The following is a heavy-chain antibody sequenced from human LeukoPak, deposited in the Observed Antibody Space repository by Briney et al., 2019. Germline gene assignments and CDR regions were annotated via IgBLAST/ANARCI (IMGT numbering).Heavy chain of an antibody. CDR2: ISGSGGST. CDR3: AKDHGSGSYYTSFDY. CDR1: GFTFSSYA. D-gene: IGHD3-10*01. Sequence: GGSLRLSCAASGFTFSSYAMSWVRQAPGKGLEWVSAISGSGGSTYYADSVKGRFTISRDNSKNTLYLQMNSLRAEDTAVYYCAKDHGSGSYYTSFDYWGQGTLATVSS. J-gene: IGHJ4*02. V-gene: IGHV3-23*01.